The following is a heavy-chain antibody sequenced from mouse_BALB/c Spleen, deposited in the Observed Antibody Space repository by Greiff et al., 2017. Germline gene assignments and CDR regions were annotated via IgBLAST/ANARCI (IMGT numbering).Heavy chain of an antibody. J-gene: IGHJ3*01. CDR2: ISSGSSTI. Sequence: EVKLMESGGGLVQPGGSRKLSCAASGFTFSSFGMHWVRQAPEKGLEWVAYISSGSSTIYYADTVKGRFTISRDNPKNTLFLQMTSLRSEDTAMYYCASGGLAYWGQGTLVTVSA. CDR3: ASGGLAY. V-gene: IGHV5-17*02. CDR1: GFTFSSFG.